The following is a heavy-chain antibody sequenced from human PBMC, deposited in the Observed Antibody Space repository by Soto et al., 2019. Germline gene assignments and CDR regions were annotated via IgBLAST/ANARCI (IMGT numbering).Heavy chain of an antibody. CDR3: ARVPDR. CDR1: GGSISSGGYS. J-gene: IGHJ5*02. V-gene: IGHV4-30-2*01. CDR2: IYHSGNT. Sequence: SETLSLTCAVSGGSISSGGYSWSWIRQPPGKGLECIGYIYHSGNTYYNPSLKSRVTISVDRSKNQFSLKLSSVTAADTAVYYCARVPDRWGQGTMGTVSS. D-gene: IGHD2-2*01.